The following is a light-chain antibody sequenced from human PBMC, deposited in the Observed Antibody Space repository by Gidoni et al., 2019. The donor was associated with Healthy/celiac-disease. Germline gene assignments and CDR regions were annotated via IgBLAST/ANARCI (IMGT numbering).Light chain of an antibody. J-gene: IGLJ3*02. CDR3: CSYAGSYTWV. V-gene: IGLV2-11*01. CDR1: SSDVGGYNY. Sequence: QSALTQPRSVSVSPGQSVTISCTGTSSDVGGYNYVSWYQQHPGKAPKRMIYDVSKRPSGVPDRFSGSKSGNTASLTISGRQAEDEADYYCCSYAGSYTWVFGGGTKLTV. CDR2: DVS.